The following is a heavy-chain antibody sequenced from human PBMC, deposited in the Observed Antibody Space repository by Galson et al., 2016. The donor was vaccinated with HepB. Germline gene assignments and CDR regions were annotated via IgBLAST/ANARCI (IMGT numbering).Heavy chain of an antibody. CDR1: NVSISSGPYY. J-gene: IGHJ5*02. Sequence: SETLSLTCTVSNVSISSGPYYWGWVRQPPGKGLEWIGYVYYDGSTYFNPSLRSRVTMSVDTSNNQFSLMVISVTAADTALYYCARVAQNSASYVDYFDPWGQGTLVTVSS. V-gene: IGHV4-39*07. CDR2: VYYDGST. D-gene: IGHD6-19*01. CDR3: ARVAQNSASYVDYFDP.